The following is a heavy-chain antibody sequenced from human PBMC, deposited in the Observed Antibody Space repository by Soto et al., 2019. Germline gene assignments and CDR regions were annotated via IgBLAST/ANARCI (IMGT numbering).Heavy chain of an antibody. Sequence: SETLSLTCTVSGGSISSYYWSWIRQPPGKGLEWIGYIYYSGSTNYNPSLKSRVTISVDTSKNQFSLKLSSVTAADTAVYYCARVGYNWNDFNFDYWGQGTLVTVSS. D-gene: IGHD1-1*01. CDR2: IYYSGST. V-gene: IGHV4-59*01. CDR3: ARVGYNWNDFNFDY. CDR1: GGSISSYY. J-gene: IGHJ4*02.